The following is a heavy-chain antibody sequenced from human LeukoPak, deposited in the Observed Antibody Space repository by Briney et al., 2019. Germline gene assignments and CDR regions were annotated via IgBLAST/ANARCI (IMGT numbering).Heavy chain of an antibody. CDR2: INHSGGT. CDR1: GGSFSGYS. CDR3: ARGPQGSSWYWHLDY. D-gene: IGHD6-13*01. V-gene: IGHV4-34*01. Sequence: SETLSLTCAVYGGSFSGYSWNWIRQPPVKGLEWIGEINHSGGTNYNPSLKSRVTISVDTSKNQFSLKLSSVTAADTAVYYCARGPQGSSWYWHLDYWGQGTLVTVSS. J-gene: IGHJ4*02.